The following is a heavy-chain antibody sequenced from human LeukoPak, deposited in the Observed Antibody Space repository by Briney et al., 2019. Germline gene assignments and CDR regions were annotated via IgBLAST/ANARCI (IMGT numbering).Heavy chain of an antibody. V-gene: IGHV3-9*01. D-gene: IGHD6-19*01. J-gene: IGHJ4*02. CDR2: ISWNSGSI. CDR3: ARSQGQWLVVYYFDY. Sequence: GGSLRLSCAASGFTFDDYAMHWVRQAPGKGLEWVSGISWNSGSIGYADSVKGRFTISRDNAKNSLYLQMNSLRAEDTAVYYCARSQGQWLVVYYFDYWGQGTLVTVSS. CDR1: GFTFDDYA.